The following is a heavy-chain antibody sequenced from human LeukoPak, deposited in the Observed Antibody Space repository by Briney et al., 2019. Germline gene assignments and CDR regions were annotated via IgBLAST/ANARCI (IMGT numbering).Heavy chain of an antibody. V-gene: IGHV1-46*01. J-gene: IGHJ4*02. CDR2: INPSGGST. CDR1: GYTFTSYY. CDR3: ARDREAVAPDY. D-gene: IGHD6-19*01. Sequence: ASVKVSCKASGYTFTSYYMHWVRQAPGQGLEWMGIINPSGGSTSYAQKFQGRVTMTRDMSTSTVYMELRSLRSDDTAVYYCARDREAVAPDYWGQGTLVTVSS.